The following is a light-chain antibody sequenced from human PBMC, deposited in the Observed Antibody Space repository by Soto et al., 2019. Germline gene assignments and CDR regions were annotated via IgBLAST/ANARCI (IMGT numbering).Light chain of an antibody. CDR2: EVT. V-gene: IGLV2-14*01. CDR1: GSDIGGYNY. J-gene: IGLJ2*01. Sequence: QSALTQPASVSGSPGQSLTISCTGTGSDIGGYNYVSWYQQHPGEAPKLMIYEVTNRPSGVSNRFSGSKSGNTASLTISGLQPEDEADYFCSSYTSSNTLVVFGGGTKLIVL. CDR3: SSYTSSNTLVV.